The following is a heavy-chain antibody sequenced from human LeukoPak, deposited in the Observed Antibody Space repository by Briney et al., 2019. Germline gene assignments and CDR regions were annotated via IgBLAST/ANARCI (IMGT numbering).Heavy chain of an antibody. CDR1: GGSISNYY. J-gene: IGHJ6*02. Sequence: PSETLSLTCNVSGGSISNYYWTWIREPAGKGLEWIGRIYSSGTTTYNPSLKSRVAMSVDTSRNQFSLKLSSVTAADTAVYYCARVSPIAVAGSSYYCAMDVWGQGTTVTVSS. V-gene: IGHV4-4*07. CDR3: ARVSPIAVAGSSYYCAMDV. CDR2: IYSSGTT. D-gene: IGHD6-19*01.